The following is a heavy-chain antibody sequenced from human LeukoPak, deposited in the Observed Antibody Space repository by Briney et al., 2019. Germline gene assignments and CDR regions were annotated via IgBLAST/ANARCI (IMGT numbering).Heavy chain of an antibody. V-gene: IGHV3-48*01. J-gene: IGHJ6*03. Sequence: QAGGSLRLSCAASGFTFSSYSMNWVRQAPGKGLEWVSYISSSSSTKYYADSVKGRFTISRDNSKNTLYLQMNSLRAEDTAVYYCAKAYYYYYMDVWGKGTTVTISS. CDR2: ISSSSSTK. CDR1: GFTFSSYS. CDR3: AKAYYYYYMDV.